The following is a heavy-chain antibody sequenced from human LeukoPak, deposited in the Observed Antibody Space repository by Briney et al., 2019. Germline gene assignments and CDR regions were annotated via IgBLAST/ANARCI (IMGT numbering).Heavy chain of an antibody. CDR1: GGSFSGYY. CDR3: ARPLGYCSDSRCPQSWFNP. CDR2: INHSGRT. J-gene: IGHJ5*02. D-gene: IGHD2-15*01. V-gene: IGHV4-34*01. Sequence: SETLSLTCAVSGGSFSGYYWTWIRQPPGKGLEWIGEINHSGRTNYNPSLKSRVIISVDTSKNQFSLKLNSVTAADTAVYYCARPLGYCSDSRCPQSWFNPWGQGTLVTVSS.